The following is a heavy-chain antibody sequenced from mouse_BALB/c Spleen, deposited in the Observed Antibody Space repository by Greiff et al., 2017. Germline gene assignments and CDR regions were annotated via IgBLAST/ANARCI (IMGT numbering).Heavy chain of an antibody. CDR1: GFTFSSFG. J-gene: IGHJ4*01. Sequence: EVHLVESGGGLVQPGGSRKLSCAASGFTFSSFGMHWVRQAPEKGLEWVAYISSGSSTIYYADTVKGRFTISRDNPKNTLFLQMTSLRSEDTAMYYCARWRYDNYAMDYWGQGTSVTVSS. V-gene: IGHV5-17*02. CDR3: ARWRYDNYAMDY. D-gene: IGHD2-14*01. CDR2: ISSGSSTI.